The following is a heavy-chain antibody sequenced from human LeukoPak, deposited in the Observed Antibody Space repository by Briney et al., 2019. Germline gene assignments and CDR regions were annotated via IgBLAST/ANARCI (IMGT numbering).Heavy chain of an antibody. CDR1: GFTVSSNY. V-gene: IGHV3-53*01. CDR2: IYSGGST. Sequence: GGSLRLSCAASGFTVSSNYMSWVRQAPGKGLEWVSVIYSGGSTYYADSVKGRFTISRDNSKNTLYLQMNSLSAEDTAVYYCARQVHYYDSSGYPYYFDYWGQGTLVTVSS. D-gene: IGHD3-22*01. CDR3: ARQVHYYDSSGYPYYFDY. J-gene: IGHJ4*02.